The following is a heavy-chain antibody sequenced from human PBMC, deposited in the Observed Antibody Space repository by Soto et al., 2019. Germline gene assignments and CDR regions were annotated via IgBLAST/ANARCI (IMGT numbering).Heavy chain of an antibody. Sequence: SATRSLTCAFYGLSFSCYYWSLISTPQGKGLEWIGEINHSGSTNYNPSLKSRVTISVDTSKNQFSLKLSSVTAADTAVYYCAKDPSPQPIPAVTPGWFDPWGQGIAVNVSA. CDR2: INHSGST. J-gene: IGHJ5*02. CDR3: AKDPSPQPIPAVTPGWFDP. CDR1: GLSFSCYY. V-gene: IGHV4-34*01. D-gene: IGHD4-4*01.